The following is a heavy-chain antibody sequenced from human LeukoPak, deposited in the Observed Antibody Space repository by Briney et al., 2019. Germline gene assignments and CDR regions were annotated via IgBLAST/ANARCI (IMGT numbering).Heavy chain of an antibody. CDR3: ARAYCSSTSCPKEIYYYYYYMDV. Sequence: PGGSLRLSCAASGFTFSSYWMSWVRQAPGKGVEWVANIKQDGSEKYYVDSVKGRFTIYRDNDKNSLYLQMNSLRAEDTAVYYCARAYCSSTSCPKEIYYYYYYMDVWGKGTTVTVSS. D-gene: IGHD2-2*01. CDR1: GFTFSSYW. J-gene: IGHJ6*03. V-gene: IGHV3-7*04. CDR2: IKQDGSEK.